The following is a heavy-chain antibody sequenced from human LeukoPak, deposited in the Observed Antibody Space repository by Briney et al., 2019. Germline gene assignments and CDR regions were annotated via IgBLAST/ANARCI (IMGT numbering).Heavy chain of an antibody. Sequence: GGSLRLSCAASGFTFSSYAMSWVRQAPGKGLEWVSAITGSGRYKNYADSVKGRFTISRDNSKNTLYLQMNGLRAEDTAVYYFATPSVPSSSGYAPIDYWGQGTLVTVSS. V-gene: IGHV3-23*01. J-gene: IGHJ4*02. CDR1: GFTFSSYA. CDR3: ATPSVPSSSGYAPIDY. CDR2: ITGSGRYK. D-gene: IGHD6-13*01.